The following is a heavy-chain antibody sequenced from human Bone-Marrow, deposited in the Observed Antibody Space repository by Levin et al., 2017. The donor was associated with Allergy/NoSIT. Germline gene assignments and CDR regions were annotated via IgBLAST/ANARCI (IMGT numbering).Heavy chain of an antibody. D-gene: IGHD5-18*01. Sequence: SCAASRFTFSGYSMNWVRQAPGKGLEWVSSISSRSNHIYYADSVKGRFTISRDNARNSLYLQMNSLRVEDTAVYYCTRDPPPGGYSFAGYFDFWGQGTLVTVSS. CDR1: RFTFSGYS. CDR2: ISSRSNHI. J-gene: IGHJ4*02. V-gene: IGHV3-21*01. CDR3: TRDPPPGGYSFAGYFDF.